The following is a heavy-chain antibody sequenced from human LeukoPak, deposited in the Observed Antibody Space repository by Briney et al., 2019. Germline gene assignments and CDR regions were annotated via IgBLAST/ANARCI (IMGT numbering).Heavy chain of an antibody. D-gene: IGHD6-19*01. CDR1: GFTFSNYE. V-gene: IGHV3-48*03. CDR3: ARDYGYRSGWFRVFDI. Sequence: PGRSLRLSCAASGFTFSNYELNWVRQAPGKGLEWISYISNSGSTIYYADSVKGRFTISRDNAKNSLFLQMSSLRAEDTAVYYCARDYGYRSGWFRVFDIWGQGTMVTVSS. J-gene: IGHJ3*02. CDR2: ISNSGSTI.